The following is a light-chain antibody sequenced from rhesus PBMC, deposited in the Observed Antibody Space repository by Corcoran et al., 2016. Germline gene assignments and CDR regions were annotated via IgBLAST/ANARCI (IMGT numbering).Light chain of an antibody. V-gene: IGKV7-13*02. CDR1: QTVSFFGLNL. CDR2: QGS. J-gene: IGKJ1*01. CDR3: LQTKNFPCT. Sequence: DIVLTQSPASLAVSPGQRANITCRASQTVSFFGLNLIHWYQKEPGQPPKVLIYQGSNKDPGVPARFSGTGSRTDFTLTINPVESDDASDYYCLQTKNFPCTFGQGTKVEIK.